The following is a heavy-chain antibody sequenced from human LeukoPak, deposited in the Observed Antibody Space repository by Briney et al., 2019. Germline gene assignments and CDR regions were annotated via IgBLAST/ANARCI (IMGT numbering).Heavy chain of an antibody. D-gene: IGHD5-18*01. J-gene: IGHJ6*02. CDR2: ISSSGYYK. CDR3: ARPLYTYGPYYYGMDV. Sequence: GGSLRLSCAASGFTFSSYNMNWVRLAPGRGLEWVSSISSSGYYKYYADSLQGRFTISRDNPQNSLYLQMNSLRAEDTAVYYCARPLYTYGPYYYGMDVWGQGTTVAVSS. V-gene: IGHV3-21*01. CDR1: GFTFSSYN.